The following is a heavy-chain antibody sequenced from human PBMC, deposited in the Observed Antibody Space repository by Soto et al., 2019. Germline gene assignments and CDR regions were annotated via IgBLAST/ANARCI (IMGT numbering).Heavy chain of an antibody. D-gene: IGHD3-10*01. Sequence: QITLKESGPTLVKPTQTHTLTCIFSGFSLSTSGVSVGWIRQPPGKALEWLALIYWDDDKRYSPSLKSRLTIIKDTSKNQGVRKMTNMDPVDTATYYWVPRRSGGSGTFFDYWGQGTLVTVSS. V-gene: IGHV2-5*02. CDR3: VPRRSGGSGTFFDY. CDR1: GFSLSTSGVS. CDR2: IYWDDDK. J-gene: IGHJ4*02.